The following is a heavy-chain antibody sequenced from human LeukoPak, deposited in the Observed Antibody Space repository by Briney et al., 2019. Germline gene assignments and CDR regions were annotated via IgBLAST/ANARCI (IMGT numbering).Heavy chain of an antibody. D-gene: IGHD3-3*01. CDR2: IYYSGST. V-gene: IGHV4-39*01. CDR1: GGPITTSNNY. CDR3: ARLQFLEWLLSLGYFDY. Sequence: AETLSLTCTVAGGPITTSNNYWGWIRQPPGQGLEWIVKIYYSGSTYYNQSLKSLITISVDTSKNQFSLKLNSVTAADTAVYYCARLQFLEWLLSLGYFDYWGQGTLVTVAS. J-gene: IGHJ4*02.